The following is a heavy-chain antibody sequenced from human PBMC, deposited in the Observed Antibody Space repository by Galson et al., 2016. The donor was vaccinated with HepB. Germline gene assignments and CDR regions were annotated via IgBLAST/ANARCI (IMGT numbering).Heavy chain of an antibody. CDR3: AARVHMP. J-gene: IGHJ5*02. CDR1: GFTFSDYA. V-gene: IGHV3-23*01. CDR2: INGRGTST. D-gene: IGHD2-21*01. Sequence: SLRLSCAASGFTFSDYAMNWVRQSPGKGLEWVSAINGRGTSTYYADSVRGRFTISRDNSKNTLFLQMTSLRADDTALYYCAARVHMPWGQGTLVTVSS.